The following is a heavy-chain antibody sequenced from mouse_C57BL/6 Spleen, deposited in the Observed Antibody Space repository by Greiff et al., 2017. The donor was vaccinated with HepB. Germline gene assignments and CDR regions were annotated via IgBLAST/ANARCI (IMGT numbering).Heavy chain of an antibody. Sequence: QVQLQQPGAELVKPGASVKLSCKASGYTFTSYWMHWVKQRPGQGLEWIGMIHPNSGSTNYNEKFKSKATLTVDKSSSTAYMQRSSLTSEDSAVYYCARHYGSSYDYFDYWGKGTTLTVAS. CDR3: ARHYGSSYDYFDY. J-gene: IGHJ2*01. V-gene: IGHV1-64*01. CDR2: IHPNSGST. CDR1: GYTFTSYW. D-gene: IGHD1-1*01.